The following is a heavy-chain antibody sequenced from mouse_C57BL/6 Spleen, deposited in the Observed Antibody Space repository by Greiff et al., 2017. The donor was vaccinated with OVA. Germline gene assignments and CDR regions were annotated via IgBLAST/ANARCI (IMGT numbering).Heavy chain of an antibody. CDR1: GFSLTSYG. Sequence: VQVVESGPGLVAPSQCLSISCTVSGFSLTSYGVSWVRQPPGTGLEWLGVICGDGSTTYHTALLSRLGISKDNSKSQVFLKLNSLQTDDTATYCCAKRDYGPFAYWGQGTLVPVSA. CDR2: ICGDGST. J-gene: IGHJ3*01. D-gene: IGHD2-4*01. CDR3: AKRDYGPFAY. V-gene: IGHV2-3*01.